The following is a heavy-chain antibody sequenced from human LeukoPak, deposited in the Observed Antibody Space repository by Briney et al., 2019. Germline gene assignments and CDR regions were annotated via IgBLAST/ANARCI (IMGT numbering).Heavy chain of an antibody. Sequence: GGSLRLSCAASGFTFRSFSMNWVRQAPGKGLEWVSAIDSSTTRIYYANSVRGRFTISRDNAKNSLDLQMNSLRAEDTAVYYCATIRNCGGDCYYFDYWGQGTLVTVSS. J-gene: IGHJ4*02. CDR3: ATIRNCGGDCYYFDY. CDR2: IDSSTTRI. D-gene: IGHD2-21*02. CDR1: GFTFRSFS. V-gene: IGHV3-21*01.